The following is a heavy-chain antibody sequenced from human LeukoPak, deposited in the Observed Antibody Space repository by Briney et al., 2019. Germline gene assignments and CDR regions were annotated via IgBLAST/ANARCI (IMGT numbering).Heavy chain of an antibody. CDR2: IIPIFGTA. CDR1: GYTFTSYG. D-gene: IGHD6-13*01. CDR3: AKDSGGAEAGTWEYFHH. V-gene: IGHV1-69*13. J-gene: IGHJ1*01. Sequence: GASVKVSCKASGYTFTSYGTNWVRQAPGQGLEWMGGIIPIFGTANYAQKFQGRVTITADESTSTAYMELSSLRSEDTAVYYCAKDSGGAEAGTWEYFHHWGQGTLVTVSS.